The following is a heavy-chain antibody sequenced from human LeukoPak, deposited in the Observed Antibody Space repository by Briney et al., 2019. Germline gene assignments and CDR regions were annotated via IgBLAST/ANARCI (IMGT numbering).Heavy chain of an antibody. CDR2: INQDGSEK. CDR1: GFTFSSYW. CDR3: ARGWTIAVAGQGAFDI. D-gene: IGHD6-19*01. Sequence: GGSLRLSCAASGFTFSSYWMSWVRQAPGKGLEWVANINQDGSEKNYVESVKGRFIISRDNAKTSFYLQMNSLRAEDTAVYYCARGWTIAVAGQGAFDIWGQGTMVTVSS. V-gene: IGHV3-7*01. J-gene: IGHJ3*02.